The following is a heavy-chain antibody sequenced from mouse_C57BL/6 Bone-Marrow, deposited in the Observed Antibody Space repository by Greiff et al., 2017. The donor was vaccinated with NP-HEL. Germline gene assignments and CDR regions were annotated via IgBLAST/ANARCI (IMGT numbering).Heavy chain of an antibody. CDR2: ISYDGSN. J-gene: IGHJ1*03. V-gene: IGHV3-6*01. CDR3: AREDYYILWYFDV. CDR1: GHSITSGYY. D-gene: IGHD1-1*01. Sequence: EVQLQESGPGLVKPSQSLSLTCSVTGHSITSGYYWNWIRQFPGNKLEWMGYISYDGSNNYNPSLKNRISITRDTSKNQFFLKLNSVTTEDTATYYCAREDYYILWYFDVWGTGTTVTVSS.